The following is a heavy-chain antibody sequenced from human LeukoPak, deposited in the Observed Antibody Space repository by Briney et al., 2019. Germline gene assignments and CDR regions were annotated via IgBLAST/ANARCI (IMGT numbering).Heavy chain of an antibody. Sequence: PGGSLRLSCAVSGSTLTEHAWSWVRQAPGEGLEWVSGIIDVGGTYYADSVKGRFTISRDSSKNALYLQMNSLRAEDTATYYCAKDYCRDGNCPLPFFDSWAQGTLVTVSS. CDR3: AKDYCRDGNCPLPFFDS. V-gene: IGHV3-23*01. CDR2: IIDVGGT. CDR1: GSTLTEHA. D-gene: IGHD2-15*01. J-gene: IGHJ4*02.